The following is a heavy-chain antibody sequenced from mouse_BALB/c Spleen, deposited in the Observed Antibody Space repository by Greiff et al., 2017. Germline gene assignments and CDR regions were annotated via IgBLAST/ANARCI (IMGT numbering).Heavy chain of an antibody. Sequence: EVQLVESGGGLVKPGGSLKLSCAASGFTFSSYAMSWVCQTPEKRLEWVASISSGGSTYYPDSVKGRFTISRDNAKNNLYLQMSSLKSEDTAMYYCAREGGNYPAWFAYWGQGTLVTVSA. CDR3: AREGGNYPAWFAY. J-gene: IGHJ3*01. V-gene: IGHV5-6-5*01. D-gene: IGHD2-1*01. CDR1: GFTFSSYA. CDR2: ISSGGST.